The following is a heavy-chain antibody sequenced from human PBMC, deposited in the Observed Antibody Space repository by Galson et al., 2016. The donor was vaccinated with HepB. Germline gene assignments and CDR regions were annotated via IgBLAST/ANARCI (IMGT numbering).Heavy chain of an antibody. J-gene: IGHJ5*01. CDR2: ISAKSGDT. Sequence: SVKVSCKASGYKFTNNGISWVRQAPGQGLEWLGWISAKSGDTDFATKFQGRVTLTRDTPTSTVYMQLTSLKSDDTAMYYCATDVHNRFASWGQGTLVAVSS. V-gene: IGHV1-18*01. CDR1: GYKFTNNG. CDR3: ATDVHNRFAS. D-gene: IGHD1-1*01.